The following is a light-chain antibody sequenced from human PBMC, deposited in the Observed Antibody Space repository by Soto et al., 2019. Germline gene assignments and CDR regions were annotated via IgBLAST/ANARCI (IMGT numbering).Light chain of an antibody. V-gene: IGKV1-33*01. J-gene: IGKJ4*01. CDR1: QHISNY. CDR3: QQYDDVPRT. Sequence: DIQMTQSPSSLSASVGDRITIGCQAPQHISNYLNWYQQKPGKAPKLLIYDASNLETVVPSRFSGSGSGTDFTFTISSLQHEDIATYYFQQYDDVPRTFGGGTKVEIK. CDR2: DAS.